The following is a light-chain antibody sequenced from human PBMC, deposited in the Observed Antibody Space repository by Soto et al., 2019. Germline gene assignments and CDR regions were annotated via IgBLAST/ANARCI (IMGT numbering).Light chain of an antibody. CDR1: NIGSKS. V-gene: IGLV3-21*04. CDR2: YDS. Sequence: SYELTQPPSVSMAPGKTARITCGGNNIGSKSVHWYQQKPGQAPVLVIYYDSDRPSGIPERFSGSNSGNTATLTISRVEAGDEADYYCQVWDSSSFVVFGGGTKLTVL. J-gene: IGLJ2*01. CDR3: QVWDSSSFVV.